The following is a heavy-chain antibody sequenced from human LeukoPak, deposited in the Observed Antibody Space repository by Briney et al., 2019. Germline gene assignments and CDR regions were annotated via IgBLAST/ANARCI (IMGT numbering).Heavy chain of an antibody. D-gene: IGHD2-15*01. CDR2: IYYSGST. Sequence: SETLSLTRTVSGGSISSSSYYWGWIRQPPGKGLEWIGSIYYSGSTYYNPSLKSRVTISVDTSKNQFSLKLSSVTAADTAVYYCEVVVAGGWGKFDYWGQGTLVTVSS. V-gene: IGHV4-39*07. J-gene: IGHJ4*02. CDR1: GGSISSSSYY. CDR3: EVVVAGGWGKFDY.